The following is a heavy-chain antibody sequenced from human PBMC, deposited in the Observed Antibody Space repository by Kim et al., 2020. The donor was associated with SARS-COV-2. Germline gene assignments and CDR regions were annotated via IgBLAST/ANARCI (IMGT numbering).Heavy chain of an antibody. J-gene: IGHJ6*02. Sequence: SVKVSCKASGGTFSSYAISWVRQAPGQGLEWMGGIIPIFGTANYAQKFQGRVTIIADKSTSTAYMELSSLRSEDTAVYYCARTWIQLWLTMDYYYGMDVWGQGTTVTVSS. CDR1: GGTFSSYA. V-gene: IGHV1-69*06. CDR3: ARTWIQLWLTMDYYYGMDV. D-gene: IGHD5-18*01. CDR2: IIPIFGTA.